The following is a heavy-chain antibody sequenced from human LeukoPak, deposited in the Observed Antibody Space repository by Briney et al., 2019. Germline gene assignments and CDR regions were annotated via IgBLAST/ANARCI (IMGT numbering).Heavy chain of an antibody. D-gene: IGHD5-12*01. J-gene: IGHJ4*02. CDR3: ARDQHIVATIWAWSTRGGLDY. Sequence: PGGSLRLSCAASGFTFNSYSMSWIRQAPGKGLEWVSYISSSGSTIYYADSVKGRFTISRDNAKNSLYLQMNSLRAEDTAVYFCARDQHIVATIWAWSTRGGLDYWGQGTLVTVSS. CDR1: GFTFNSYS. V-gene: IGHV3-48*04. CDR2: ISSSGSTI.